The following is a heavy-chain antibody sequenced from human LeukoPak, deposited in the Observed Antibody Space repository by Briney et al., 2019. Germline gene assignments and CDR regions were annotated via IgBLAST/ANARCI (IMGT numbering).Heavy chain of an antibody. Sequence: GRSLRLSCAASGFTFSNYAIHWVRQAPGKGLEWVAFIRYDGSNKYYADSVKGRFTISRDNSKNTLYLKMNSLRGEDTAVYYCARRSSSGWYPDYYYYYMNVWGKGTTVTISS. CDR2: IRYDGSNK. V-gene: IGHV3-30*04. CDR3: ARRSSSGWYPDYYYYYMNV. CDR1: GFTFSNYA. J-gene: IGHJ6*03. D-gene: IGHD6-19*01.